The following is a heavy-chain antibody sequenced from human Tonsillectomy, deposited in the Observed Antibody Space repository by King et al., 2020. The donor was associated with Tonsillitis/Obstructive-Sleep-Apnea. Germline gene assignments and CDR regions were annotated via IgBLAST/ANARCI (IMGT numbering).Heavy chain of an antibody. Sequence: QVQLVQSGGGVVQPGRSLRLSCAASGFTFSSYAMHWVRQATGKGLEWVAVISYDGSNKYYADSVKGRFTISRDNSKNTLYLQMNSLRAEDTAVYYRARERRDGDCGYYCDYWGQSTLDSVSS. CDR1: GFTFSSYA. CDR2: ISYDGSNK. J-gene: IGHJ4*02. V-gene: IGHV3-30*04. CDR3: ARERRDGDCGYYCDY. D-gene: IGHD4-17*01.